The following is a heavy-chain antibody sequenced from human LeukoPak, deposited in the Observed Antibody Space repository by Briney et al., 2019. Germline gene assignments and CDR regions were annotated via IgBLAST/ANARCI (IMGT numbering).Heavy chain of an antibody. J-gene: IGHJ6*02. CDR2: IYYTGST. CDR1: GGSISSTSFY. CDR3: ARLGAVDV. V-gene: IGHV4-39*01. Sequence: PSETLSLTCTVSGGSISSTSFYWGWIRQPPGKGLEWIGTIYYTGSTDYTPSLKSRVTMSVDTSKNQFSLKLSSVTAADTAVYYCARLGAVDVWGQGATVTVSS.